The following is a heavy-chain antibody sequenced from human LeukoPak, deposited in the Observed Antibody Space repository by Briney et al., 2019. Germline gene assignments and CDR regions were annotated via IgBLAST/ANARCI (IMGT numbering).Heavy chain of an antibody. CDR1: VYTLTELS. V-gene: IGHV1-24*01. CDR3: VRGAVTRYNWNNDNYYYYYMDV. Sequence: ASVKVSCKVSVYTLTELSMHWVRQAPGKGLEWMGGIDPEEGETIYAQKLQGRVTMTEDTSTATAYMELSILRSDDTAVYYCVRGAVTRYNWNNDNYYYYYMDVWGKGTTVTISS. J-gene: IGHJ6*03. CDR2: IDPEEGET. D-gene: IGHD1/OR15-1a*01.